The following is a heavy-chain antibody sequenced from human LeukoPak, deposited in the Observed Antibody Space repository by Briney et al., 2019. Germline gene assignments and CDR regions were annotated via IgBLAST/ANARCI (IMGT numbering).Heavy chain of an antibody. CDR2: ISYDGSNK. CDR1: GFPFSDYG. CDR3: AKDGTTFAFDI. D-gene: IGHD1-1*01. J-gene: IGHJ3*02. V-gene: IGHV3-30*18. Sequence: PGGSLRLSCAASGFPFSDYGMHWVRQAPGKGLEWVAVISYDGSNKYYADSVKGRFTISRDNSKNTLYLQMNSLRAEDTAVYYCAKDGTTFAFDIWGQGTMVTVSS.